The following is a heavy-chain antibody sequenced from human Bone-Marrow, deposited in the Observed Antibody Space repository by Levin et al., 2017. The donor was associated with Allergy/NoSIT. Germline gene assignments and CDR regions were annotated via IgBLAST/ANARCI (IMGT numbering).Heavy chain of an antibody. Sequence: LSLTCAASGFTFSAYNMYWVRQAPGKGLEWVASLSPTTTYIFHADSVKGRFTISRDNTTNLLFLQMNSLRADDSAVYYCAGGVVEHPYNYYMDVWGQGTTVTVSS. V-gene: IGHV3-21*06. CDR2: LSPTTTYI. CDR3: AGGVVEHPYNYYMDV. J-gene: IGHJ6*03. CDR1: GFTFSAYN. D-gene: IGHD1/OR15-1a*01.